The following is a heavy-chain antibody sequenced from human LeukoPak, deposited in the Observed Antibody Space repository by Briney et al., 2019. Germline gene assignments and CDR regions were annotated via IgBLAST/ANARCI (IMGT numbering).Heavy chain of an antibody. Sequence: GESLKISCKGSGYSFTSYWIGWVRQLPGKGLEGMGIIYPGDSDTRYSPSSQGQVTASADKSISTAYLQWSSLKASDTAMYSCARVNGWYYFDYWGQGTLVTVSS. D-gene: IGHD6-19*01. CDR1: GYSFTSYW. V-gene: IGHV5-51*01. CDR2: IYPGDSDT. J-gene: IGHJ4*02. CDR3: ARVNGWYYFDY.